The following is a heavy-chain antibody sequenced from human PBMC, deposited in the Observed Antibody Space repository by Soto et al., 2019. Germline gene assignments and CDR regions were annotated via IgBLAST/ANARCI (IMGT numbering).Heavy chain of an antibody. CDR2: IWYDGSNK. V-gene: IGHV3-33*01. CDR1: GFTFSSYG. J-gene: IGHJ6*02. CDR3: ARESKGSSSSPYYYGMDV. D-gene: IGHD6-6*01. Sequence: QVQLVESGGGVVQPGRSLRLSCAASGFTFSSYGMHWVRQAPGKGLEWVAVIWYDGSNKYYEDSVKGRFTLSRDNSKNTLYLRMNSLRAEDTAVYYCARESKGSSSSPYYYGMDVWGQGTTVTVSS.